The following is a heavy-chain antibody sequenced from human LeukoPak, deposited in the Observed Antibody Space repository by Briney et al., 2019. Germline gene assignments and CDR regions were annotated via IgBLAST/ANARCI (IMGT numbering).Heavy chain of an antibody. CDR1: GFTFSSYS. V-gene: IGHV3-21*01. CDR3: AELGITMIGGV. J-gene: IGHJ6*04. Sequence: GSLRLSCAASGFTFSSYSMNWVRQAPGKGLEWVSSISSSTSYIYYADSVKGRFTISRDNAKNSLYLQMNSLRAEDTAVYYCAELGITMIGGVWGKGTTVTISS. D-gene: IGHD3-10*02. CDR2: ISSSTSYI.